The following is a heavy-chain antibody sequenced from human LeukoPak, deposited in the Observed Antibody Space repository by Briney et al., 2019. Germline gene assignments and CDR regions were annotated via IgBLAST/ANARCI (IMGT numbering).Heavy chain of an antibody. CDR3: ARVKSGYCGGDCYIYYFDY. V-gene: IGHV4-59*01. CDR2: ISCTGST. Sequence: SETLSLTCTVSGGSISSYYWSWIRQPAGKGLEWIGYISCTGSTNYNPSLKSRVTISVDTSKNQFSLKLSSVTAADTAVYYCARVKSGYCGGDCYIYYFDYWGQGTLVTVSS. D-gene: IGHD2-21*02. CDR1: GGSISSYY. J-gene: IGHJ4*02.